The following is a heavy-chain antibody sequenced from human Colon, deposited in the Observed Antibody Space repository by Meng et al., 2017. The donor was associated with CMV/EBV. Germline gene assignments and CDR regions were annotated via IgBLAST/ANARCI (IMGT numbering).Heavy chain of an antibody. J-gene: IGHJ4*02. V-gene: IGHV3-23*01. CDR2: ISGYGGST. CDR1: GFNFNAYA. Sequence: GWSLRLSCVPSGFNFNAYAMSWVRQAPGKGLEWVSTISGYGGSTYYADSVKGRFTISRDSSLYLQMNSLRVEDTAVYFCVKGGIAAATAYWGQGTLVTVSS. CDR3: VKGGIAAATAY. D-gene: IGHD6-13*01.